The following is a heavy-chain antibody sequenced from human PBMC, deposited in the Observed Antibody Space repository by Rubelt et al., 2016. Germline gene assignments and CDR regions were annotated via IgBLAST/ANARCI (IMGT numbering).Heavy chain of an antibody. Sequence: QVQLQESGPGLVKPSQTLSLTCTVSGVSISSGGYYWSWIRQHPGKGLEWIGYIYYSGSTYYNPSLKCRVTISVETFKNQFSLKLSSVTAADTAVYYCARQLQRITIFGVVMGAFDIWGQGTMVTVSS. CDR2: IYYSGST. CDR3: ARQLQRITIFGVVMGAFDI. V-gene: IGHV4-31*03. D-gene: IGHD3-3*01. CDR1: GVSISSGGYY. J-gene: IGHJ3*02.